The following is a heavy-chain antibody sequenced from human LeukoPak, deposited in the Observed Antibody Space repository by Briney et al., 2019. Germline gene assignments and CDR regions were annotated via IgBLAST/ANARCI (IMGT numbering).Heavy chain of an antibody. CDR3: AREGRYCSSTSCYPPGGFDL. Sequence: ASVKVSCKASGGTFSSYAISWVRQVPGQGLEWMGGIIPIFGTANYAQKFQGRVTITADESTSTAYMELSSLRSEDTAVYYCAREGRYCSSTSCYPPGGFDLWGRGTLVTVSS. CDR1: GGTFSSYA. D-gene: IGHD2-2*01. J-gene: IGHJ2*01. CDR2: IIPIFGTA. V-gene: IGHV1-69*13.